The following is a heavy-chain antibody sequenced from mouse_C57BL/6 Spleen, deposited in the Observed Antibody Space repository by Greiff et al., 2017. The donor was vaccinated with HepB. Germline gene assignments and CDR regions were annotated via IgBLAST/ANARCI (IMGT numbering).Heavy chain of an antibody. CDR1: GYAFTNYL. V-gene: IGHV1-54*01. D-gene: IGHD3-1*01. Sequence: QVQLQQTGAELVRPGTSVKVSCKASGYAFTNYLIEWVKQRPGQGLEWIGVINPGSGGTNYNEKFKGKATLTADKSSSTAYMQRSSLTSEDSAVYFCARGARGYAMDYWGQGTSVTVSS. J-gene: IGHJ4*01. CDR2: INPGSGGT. CDR3: ARGARGYAMDY.